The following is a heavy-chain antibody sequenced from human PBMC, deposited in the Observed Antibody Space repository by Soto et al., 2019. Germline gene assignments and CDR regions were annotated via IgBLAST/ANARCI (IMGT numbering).Heavy chain of an antibody. J-gene: IGHJ4*02. Sequence: EVQLVESGGGLVQPGGSLRLSCAASGFTFSSYSMNWVRQAPGKGLEGVSYISSSSSTIYYADSVKGRFTIARDNAKNSLYLQMNSLRDEDTAVYYCARDLRGVGPAAAGYWGQGTLVTVSS. V-gene: IGHV3-48*02. CDR2: ISSSSSTI. CDR1: GFTFSSYS. D-gene: IGHD2-2*01. CDR3: ARDLRGVGPAAAGY.